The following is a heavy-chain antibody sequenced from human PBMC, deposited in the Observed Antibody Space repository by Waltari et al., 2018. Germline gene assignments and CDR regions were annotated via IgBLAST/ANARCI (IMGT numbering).Heavy chain of an antibody. CDR1: GCSISSYY. D-gene: IGHD3-3*01. CDR2: IYYSGST. J-gene: IGHJ4*02. Sequence: QVQLQESGQGLVKPSETLSLTCTVSGCSISSYYWCWLRQPPGKGLEWIGYIYYSGSTNYNPSRKSRVTISVDTSKNQFSLKLSSVTAADTAVYYCARGDFWSGYYDYWGQGTLVTVSS. CDR3: ARGDFWSGYYDY. V-gene: IGHV4-59*01.